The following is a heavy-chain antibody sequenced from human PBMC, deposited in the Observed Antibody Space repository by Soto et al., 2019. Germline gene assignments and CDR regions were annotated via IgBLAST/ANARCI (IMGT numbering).Heavy chain of an antibody. Sequence: ASGEGPCKASGYTFTSYGISWVRQAPGQGLEWMGWISAYNGNTNYAQKLQGRVTMTTDTSTSTAYMELRSLRSDDTAVYYCARDRALGTGSSFMDVWGQGTTVTVS. J-gene: IGHJ6*02. D-gene: IGHD1-1*01. CDR2: ISAYNGNT. CDR1: GYTFTSYG. CDR3: ARDRALGTGSSFMDV. V-gene: IGHV1-18*01.